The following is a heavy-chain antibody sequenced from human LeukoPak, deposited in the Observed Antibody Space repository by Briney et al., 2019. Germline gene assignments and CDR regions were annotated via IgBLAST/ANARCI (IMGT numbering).Heavy chain of an antibody. CDR3: VTDSGYSYENYYYGMDV. CDR2: FDPEDGET. D-gene: IGHD5-18*01. Sequence: ASVKVSCKVSGYTLTELSMHWVRQAPGKGLEWMGGFDPEDGETIYAQKFQGRVTMTEDTSTDTAYIELSSLRSEDTAVYYCVTDSGYSYENYYYGMDVWGQGTTVTVSS. V-gene: IGHV1-24*01. J-gene: IGHJ6*02. CDR1: GYTLTELS.